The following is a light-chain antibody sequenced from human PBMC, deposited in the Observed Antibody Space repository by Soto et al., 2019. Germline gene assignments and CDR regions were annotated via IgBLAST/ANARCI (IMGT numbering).Light chain of an antibody. CDR3: GTWDSSLSAGWV. J-gene: IGLJ3*02. CDR1: SSNIGNNY. CDR2: ENN. Sequence: QSVLTQPPSVPAAPGQKVTISCSGSSSNIGNNYVSWYQQLPGTAPKLLIYENNKRPSGIPDRFSGSKSGTSATLGITGLQTGDEADYYCGTWDSSLSAGWVFGGGTKLTVL. V-gene: IGLV1-51*02.